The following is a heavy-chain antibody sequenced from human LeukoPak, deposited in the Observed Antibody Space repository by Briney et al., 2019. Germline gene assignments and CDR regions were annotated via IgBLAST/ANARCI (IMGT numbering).Heavy chain of an antibody. CDR3: ATSGGPINWFDP. Sequence: KPSETLSFTCAVYGGSFSGYYWGWIRQPPGKGLQWIGEVNHSGSTNYNPSLKSRVTISVDTSKNQFSLKLSSVTAADTAVYYCATSGGPINWFDPWGQGTLVTVSS. CDR2: VNHSGST. CDR1: GGSFSGYY. V-gene: IGHV4-34*01. D-gene: IGHD2-15*01. J-gene: IGHJ5*02.